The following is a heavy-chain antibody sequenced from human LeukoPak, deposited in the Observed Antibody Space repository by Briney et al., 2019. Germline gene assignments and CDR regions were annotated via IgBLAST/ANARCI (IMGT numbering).Heavy chain of an antibody. Sequence: SQTLSLTCAISGDSVSSNSVAWNWIRQSPSRGLEWLGRTYYRSKWYNEYALSVKSRVTVTPDTSKNQFSLQLNSVTPEDTAVYYCARGRNFGLDYWGQGTLVTVSS. CDR1: GDSVSSNSVA. J-gene: IGHJ4*02. D-gene: IGHD3-16*01. CDR2: TYYRSKWYN. V-gene: IGHV6-1*01. CDR3: ARGRNFGLDY.